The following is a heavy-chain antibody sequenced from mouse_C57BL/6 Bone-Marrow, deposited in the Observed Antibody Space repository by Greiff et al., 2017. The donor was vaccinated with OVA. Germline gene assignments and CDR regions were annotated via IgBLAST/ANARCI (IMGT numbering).Heavy chain of an antibody. J-gene: IGHJ4*01. D-gene: IGHD2-5*01. CDR1: GFTFSSYG. CDR2: ISSGGSYT. V-gene: IGHV5-6*01. Sequence: EVQLVESGGDLVKPGGSLKLSCAASGFTFSSYGMSWVRQTPDKRLEWVATISSGGSYTYYPDSVKGRFTISRDNAKNTLYLQMSSLKSEDTAMYYCARRGYSNFYAMDYWGQGTSVTVSS. CDR3: ARRGYSNFYAMDY.